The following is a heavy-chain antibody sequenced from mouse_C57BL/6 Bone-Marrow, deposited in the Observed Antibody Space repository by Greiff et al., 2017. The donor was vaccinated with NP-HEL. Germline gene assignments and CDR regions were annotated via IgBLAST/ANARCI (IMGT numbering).Heavy chain of an antibody. CDR2: IDPEDGET. CDR1: GFNIKDYY. CDR3: ARKLRRAFDY. Sequence: EVQLQQSGAELVKPGASVKLSCTASGFNIKDYYMHWVKQRTEQGLEWIGRIDPEDGETKYVPKFQGKATITADTSSNTAYLQLSSLTSEDTAVYYCARKLRRAFDYWGQGTTLTVSS. J-gene: IGHJ2*01. D-gene: IGHD2-4*01. V-gene: IGHV14-2*01.